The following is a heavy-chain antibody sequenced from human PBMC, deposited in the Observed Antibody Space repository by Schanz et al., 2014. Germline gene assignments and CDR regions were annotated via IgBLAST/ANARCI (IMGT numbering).Heavy chain of an antibody. V-gene: IGHV3-48*01. Sequence: EVQLVESGGGLVKPGGSLRLSCATSGLTFTSAWMSWVRQAPGKGLEWVSYVSRSTPDIYYADSVKGRFTMSRDNAKNSVFLQMNSLRAEDTAVYYCVRDRRNADLDYWGQGTLVTDSS. J-gene: IGHJ4*02. D-gene: IGHD1-1*01. CDR1: GLTFTSAW. CDR2: VSRSTPDI. CDR3: VRDRRNADLDY.